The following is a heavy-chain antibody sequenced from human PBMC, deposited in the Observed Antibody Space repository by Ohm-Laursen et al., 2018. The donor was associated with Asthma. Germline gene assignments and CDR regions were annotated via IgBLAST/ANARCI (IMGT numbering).Heavy chain of an antibody. D-gene: IGHD2-21*02. CDR3: ARRDFSGGDPSAAFDI. J-gene: IGHJ3*02. CDR2: ITSDGGWT. V-gene: IGHV3-30-3*01. CDR1: GFTFSTFA. Sequence: SLRLSCTASGFTFSTFAMHWVRQAPGKGPEWVSIITSDGGWTSYADSVRGRFTISKDNSKNILYMQMNSLRAEDTAVYYCARRDFSGGDPSAAFDIWGQGTMVTVSS.